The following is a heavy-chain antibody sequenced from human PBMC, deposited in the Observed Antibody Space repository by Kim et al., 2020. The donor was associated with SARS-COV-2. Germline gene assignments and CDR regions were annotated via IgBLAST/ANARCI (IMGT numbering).Heavy chain of an antibody. D-gene: IGHD1-1*01. Sequence: ASVKVSCKASGYSFFTYGISWVRQAPGQGLEWMGRISPYNGNTDYAQKFQGRVTMTTDTSTSTAYMELKSLRSDDTAVYYCARDQREHYFYGMVVWGQGTTVTVSS. V-gene: IGHV1-18*04. CDR1: GYSFFTYG. J-gene: IGHJ6*02. CDR2: ISPYNGNT. CDR3: ARDQREHYFYGMVV.